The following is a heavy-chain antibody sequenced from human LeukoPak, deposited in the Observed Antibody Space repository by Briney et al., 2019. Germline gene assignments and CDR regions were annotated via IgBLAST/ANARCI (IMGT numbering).Heavy chain of an antibody. Sequence: ASVKVSCKASGYTFTGYYMHWVRQAPGQGLEWMGIINPSGGSTSYAQKFQGRVTMTRDMSTSTVYMELSSLRSEDTAVYYCATLRWSKSGGGYYYYMDVWGKGTTVTVSS. J-gene: IGHJ6*03. CDR2: INPSGGST. V-gene: IGHV1-46*01. CDR1: GYTFTGYY. D-gene: IGHD4-23*01. CDR3: ATLRWSKSGGGYYYYMDV.